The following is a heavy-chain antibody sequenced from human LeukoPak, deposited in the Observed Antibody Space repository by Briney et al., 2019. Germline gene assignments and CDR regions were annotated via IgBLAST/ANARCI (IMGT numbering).Heavy chain of an antibody. V-gene: IGHV4-4*07. CDR1: GGSISNYY. CDR3: ARVGAEMYSSSMGIDY. Sequence: SETLSLTCTVSGGSISNYYWSWIRQPAGRGLEWIGRIHSSGSTNYNPFLKSRVTISVDTSKNQFSLKLSSVTAADTAVYYCARVGAEMYSSSMGIDYWGQGTLVTVSS. J-gene: IGHJ4*02. CDR2: IHSSGST. D-gene: IGHD6-6*01.